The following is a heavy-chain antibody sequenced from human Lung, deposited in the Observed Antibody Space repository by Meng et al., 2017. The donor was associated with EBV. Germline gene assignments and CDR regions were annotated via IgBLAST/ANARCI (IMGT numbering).Heavy chain of an antibody. V-gene: IGHV4-31*01. CDR2: IYYSGST. CDR1: GGSISSGGHY. CDR3: ARAVDTGYFDY. Sequence: QGHRKRSGPGLVKPSQTLSLTCTVSGGSISSGGHYWSWIRQHPGKSLEWIGYIYYSGSTYYNPSLKSLVSISVDTSNNQFSLKLSSVTAADTAVYYCARAVDTGYFDYWGQGTLVTVSS. J-gene: IGHJ4*02. D-gene: IGHD5-18*01.